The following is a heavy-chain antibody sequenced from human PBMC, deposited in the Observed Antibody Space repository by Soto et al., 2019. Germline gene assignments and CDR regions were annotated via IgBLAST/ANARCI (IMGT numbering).Heavy chain of an antibody. D-gene: IGHD4-17*01. CDR1: GGSIINYY. V-gene: IGHV4-4*07. J-gene: IGHJ5*02. Sequence: RSLTCTVSGGSIINYYWSWIRQPAGKGLEWIGRIYTSGNTNYNPSLKGRVTMSVDMSKNQFSLKLSSVAAADTAVYYCARDDKGDNGRAFDPWGQGTLVTVSS. CDR3: ARDDKGDNGRAFDP. CDR2: IYTSGNT.